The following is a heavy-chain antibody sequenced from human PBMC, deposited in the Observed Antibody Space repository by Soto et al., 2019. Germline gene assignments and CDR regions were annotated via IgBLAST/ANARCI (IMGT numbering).Heavy chain of an antibody. CDR1: GGSISSGGYY. CDR3: ARAGGGLGYCSGGSCYSVDY. J-gene: IGHJ4*02. V-gene: IGHV4-31*03. Sequence: QVQLQESGPGLVKPSQTLSLTCTVSGGSISSGGYYWSWIRQHPGKGLEWIGYIYYSGTTYYNPSLKSRVTTSVDTSKNQFSLKLSSVTAADTAVYYCARAGGGLGYCSGGSCYSVDYWGQGTLVTVSS. CDR2: IYYSGTT. D-gene: IGHD2-15*01.